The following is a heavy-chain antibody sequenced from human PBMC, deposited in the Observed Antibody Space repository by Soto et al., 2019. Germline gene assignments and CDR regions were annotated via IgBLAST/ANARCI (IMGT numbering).Heavy chain of an antibody. CDR2: IYLGGSDT. J-gene: IGHJ6*02. Sequence: EVQLVQSGAEVKEPGESLKISCKGSGYSFTSHWIGWLRQMPGKGLEWMGVIYLGGSDTRYSPSFQGHVTISADKSSSTAYLQWSSLKASDSAMYFCARQTGDRDYYYGVDVWGQGTTVTVSS. V-gene: IGHV5-51*01. CDR1: GYSFTSHW. D-gene: IGHD7-27*01. CDR3: ARQTGDRDYYYGVDV.